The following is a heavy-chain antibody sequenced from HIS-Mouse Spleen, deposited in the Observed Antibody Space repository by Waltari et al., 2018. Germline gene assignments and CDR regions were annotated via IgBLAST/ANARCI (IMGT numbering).Heavy chain of an antibody. CDR2: IYTSGST. CDR1: GCSISSDY. V-gene: IGHV4-4*07. J-gene: IGHJ4*02. Sequence: HVQLQESGPGLVTPSETLSLTCTVSGCSISSDYGLWIRQPAGKGLEWIGRIYTSGSTNYNPSLKSRVTMSVETSKNQFSLKLSSVTAADTAVYYCARDSSSWYFDYWGQGTLVTVSS. D-gene: IGHD6-13*01. CDR3: ARDSSSWYFDY.